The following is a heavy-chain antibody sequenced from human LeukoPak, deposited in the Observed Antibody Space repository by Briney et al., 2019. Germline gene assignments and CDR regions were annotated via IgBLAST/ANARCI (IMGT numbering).Heavy chain of an antibody. Sequence: SETLSLTCTVSGGSISNYYWSWIRQPPGKGLEWIGYIYHSGSTNYNPSLKSRVTISVDTSKNQFSLKLSSVTAADTAVYYCARVDRRYSSRGDYWGQGTLVTVSS. CDR2: IYHSGST. J-gene: IGHJ4*02. CDR1: GGSISNYY. V-gene: IGHV4-59*01. CDR3: ARVDRRYSSRGDY. D-gene: IGHD6-13*01.